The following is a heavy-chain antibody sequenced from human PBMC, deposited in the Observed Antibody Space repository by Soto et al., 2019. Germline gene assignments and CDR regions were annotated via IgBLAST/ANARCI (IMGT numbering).Heavy chain of an antibody. Sequence: GGSLRLSCAASGFPFSTYAMSWVRQAPGKGLEWVSTIMNSGAGTYYPDSMTGRFTISRDNSKNTVYPQMNSLRAEDTAVYYCAKDLDATVFHFDSWGQGTLVTVSS. CDR2: IMNSGAGT. V-gene: IGHV3-23*01. J-gene: IGHJ4*02. CDR3: AKDLDATVFHFDS. CDR1: GFPFSTYA. D-gene: IGHD2-2*01.